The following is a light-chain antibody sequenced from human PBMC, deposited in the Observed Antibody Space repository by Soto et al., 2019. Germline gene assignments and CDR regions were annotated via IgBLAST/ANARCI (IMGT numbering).Light chain of an antibody. CDR1: QSISTW. CDR2: KAS. V-gene: IGKV1-5*03. Sequence: DIQMTQSPSTLSASVGDRVTITCRASQSISTWLAWYQQKPGKAPKLLIYKASSLESGVPSRFSGSGSGAEFTLTISSLQTDDFATYYCQQYNSFSFTFGPGTKVDI. CDR3: QQYNSFSFT. J-gene: IGKJ3*01.